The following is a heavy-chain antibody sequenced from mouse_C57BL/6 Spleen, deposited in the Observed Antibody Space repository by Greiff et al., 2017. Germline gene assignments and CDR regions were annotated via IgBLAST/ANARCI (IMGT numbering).Heavy chain of an antibody. V-gene: IGHV1-22*01. CDR1: GYTFTDYN. J-gene: IGHJ4*01. CDR3: ARPNGSSYDYAMDY. D-gene: IGHD1-1*01. Sequence: VQLQQSGPELVKPGASVKMSCKASGYTFTDYNMHWVKQSHGKSLEWIGYINPNNGGTSYNQKFKGKATLTVNKSSSTAYMELRSLTSEDSAVYYCARPNGSSYDYAMDYWGRGTSVTVSS. CDR2: INPNNGGT.